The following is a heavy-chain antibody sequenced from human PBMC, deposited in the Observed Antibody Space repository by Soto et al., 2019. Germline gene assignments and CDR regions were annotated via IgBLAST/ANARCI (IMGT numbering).Heavy chain of an antibody. D-gene: IGHD3-16*01. CDR3: VKDWALMGDY. Sequence: QVHLVESGGGVVQPGTSLRLSCRTSGFKFSDYGMDWVRQAPGKGLEWVSRVLYDGSKKYYADSVKGRFTISRDNPRNTLYLQMDSLRAEDTGVYYCVKDWALMGDYWGQGTPVTVSS. CDR2: VLYDGSKK. V-gene: IGHV3-30*18. J-gene: IGHJ4*02. CDR1: GFKFSDYG.